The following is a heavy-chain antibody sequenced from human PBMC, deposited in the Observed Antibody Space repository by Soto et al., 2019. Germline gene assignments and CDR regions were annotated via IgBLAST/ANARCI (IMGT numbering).Heavy chain of an antibody. CDR1: GYTFTSYG. Sequence: ASVKVSCKASGYTFTSYGISWVRQAPGQGLEWMGWISAYNGNTNDAQKLQGRVTMTTDTSTSTAYMELRSLRSDDTAVYYCAREGRTYYDFWSGYLLDYWGQGTLVTVSS. CDR2: ISAYNGNT. CDR3: AREGRTYYDFWSGYLLDY. D-gene: IGHD3-3*01. V-gene: IGHV1-18*04. J-gene: IGHJ4*02.